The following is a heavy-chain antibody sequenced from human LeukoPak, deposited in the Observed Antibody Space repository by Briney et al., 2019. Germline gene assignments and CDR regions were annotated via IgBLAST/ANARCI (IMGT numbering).Heavy chain of an antibody. V-gene: IGHV4-61*02. CDR3: AREDIVGASPFDY. CDR1: GGSISSGSYY. D-gene: IGHD1-26*01. CDR2: IYTSGST. Sequence: PSQTLSLTCTVSGGSISSGSYYWRWIRQPAGTGLEWIGRIYTSGSTNYNPSLKSRVTISVDTSKNQFSLKLSSVTAADTAVYYCAREDIVGASPFDYWGQGTLVTVSS. J-gene: IGHJ4*02.